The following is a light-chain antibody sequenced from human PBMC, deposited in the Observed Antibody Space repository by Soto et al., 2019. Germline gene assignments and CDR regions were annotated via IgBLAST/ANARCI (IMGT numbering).Light chain of an antibody. CDR3: SSYTSSSTL. CDR1: SSDVGGYNY. Sequence: QSAPTQPRSVSGSPGQSVTISCTGTSSDVGGYNYVSWYQQHPGKAPKLMIYEVSDRPSGISSRFSGSKSGNTASLTISGLQTEDEADYYCSSYTSSSTLFGTGTKLTVL. CDR2: EVS. V-gene: IGLV2-14*01. J-gene: IGLJ1*01.